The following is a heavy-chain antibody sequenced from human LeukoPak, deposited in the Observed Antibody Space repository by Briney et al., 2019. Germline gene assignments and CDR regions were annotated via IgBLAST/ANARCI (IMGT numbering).Heavy chain of an antibody. CDR2: IIPIFGTA. CDR3: ARPEKYSTSLGVGAFDI. Sequence: SVKVSCKASGGAFSNYAISWVRQAPGQGLEWMGGIIPIFGTANYAQKFQGRVTITADESTSTAYMELSSLRSEDTAVYYCARPEKYSTSLGVGAFDIWGQGTMVTVSS. V-gene: IGHV1-69*01. CDR1: GGAFSNYA. D-gene: IGHD6-6*01. J-gene: IGHJ3*02.